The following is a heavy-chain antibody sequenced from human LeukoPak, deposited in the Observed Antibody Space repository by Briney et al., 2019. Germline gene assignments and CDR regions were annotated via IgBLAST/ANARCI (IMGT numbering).Heavy chain of an antibody. V-gene: IGHV3-53*01. D-gene: IGHD5-12*01. Sequence: GGSLRLSXAASGFTVSSNYMSWLRQAPGKGLEWVSVIYSGGSTYYADSVKGRFTISRDNSKNTLYLQMNSLRAEDTAVYYCARDHSGYHDYWGQGTLVTVSS. CDR1: GFTVSSNY. CDR2: IYSGGST. J-gene: IGHJ4*02. CDR3: ARDHSGYHDY.